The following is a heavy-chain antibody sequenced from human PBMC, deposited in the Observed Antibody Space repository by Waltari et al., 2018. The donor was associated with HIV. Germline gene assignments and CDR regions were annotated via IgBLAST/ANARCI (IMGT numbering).Heavy chain of an antibody. CDR1: GDSISSAFY. CDR2: IYHTGNS. J-gene: IGHJ5*02. CDR3: ARAITMIEGVPNWFDP. V-gene: IGHV4-38-2*02. Sequence: QVQVQESGPGLVQPSETLSLTCTVSGDSISSAFYWGWIRPPPGKGLEWIGSIYHTGNSYYTPSLTSRVTISVDRSKNQFFLRLFSVTAADTAMYYCARAITMIEGVPNWFDPWSQGTLVTVSS. D-gene: IGHD3-22*01.